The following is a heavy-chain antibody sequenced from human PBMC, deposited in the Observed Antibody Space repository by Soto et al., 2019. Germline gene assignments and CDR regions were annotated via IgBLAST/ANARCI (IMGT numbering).Heavy chain of an antibody. D-gene: IGHD6-13*01. CDR3: SRNLAAAGPFDC. Sequence: QVQLVQSGAEVKKPGASVKVSCKASGYTFTNYAFNWVRQAPGQGLEWMGWISAYNGNTNYPQKLQGRVTMTTDTSTSRAYMGPRSLRSDDKAVFYCSRNLAAAGPFDCWGQGTLVTVSS. CDR2: ISAYNGNT. J-gene: IGHJ4*02. CDR1: GYTFTNYA. V-gene: IGHV1-18*01.